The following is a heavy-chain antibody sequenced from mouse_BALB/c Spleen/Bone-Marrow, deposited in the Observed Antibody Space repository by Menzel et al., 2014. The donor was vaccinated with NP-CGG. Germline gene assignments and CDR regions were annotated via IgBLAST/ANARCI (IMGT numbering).Heavy chain of an antibody. CDR1: GFNIKDTY. V-gene: IGHV14-3*02. CDR3: ARWLLNYYAMDY. CDR2: IDPADGNT. J-gene: IGHJ4*01. D-gene: IGHD2-3*01. Sequence: DVQLQESGAELVKPGASVKLSCTASGFNIKDTYMHWVKQRPEQGLEWIGRIDPADGNTKYDPKFQGKATITADTSSNTAYLQLSSLTSEDTAVYYCARWLLNYYAMDYWGQGTSVTVSS.